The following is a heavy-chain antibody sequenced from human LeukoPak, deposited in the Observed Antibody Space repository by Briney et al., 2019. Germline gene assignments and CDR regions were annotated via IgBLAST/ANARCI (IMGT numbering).Heavy chain of an antibody. CDR2: ISGGGGST. CDR1: GFTFTSYS. D-gene: IGHD1-26*01. J-gene: IGHJ4*02. CDR3: AKGGKWDVTPFDY. Sequence: GGSLRLSCAASGFTFTSYSMSWVRQAPGKGLEWVSTISGGGGSTYYADSVKGRFTISRENSKNTLYLQVNSLRAEDTAVYYCAKGGKWDVTPFDYWGQGTLVTVSS. V-gene: IGHV3-23*01.